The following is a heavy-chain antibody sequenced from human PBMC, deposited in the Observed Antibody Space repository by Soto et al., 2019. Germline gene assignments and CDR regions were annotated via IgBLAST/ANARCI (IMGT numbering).Heavy chain of an antibody. V-gene: IGHV4-39*01. CDR1: GGSISSSSYY. J-gene: IGHJ4*01. CDR2: IYYSGST. Sequence: PETLSLTCTVSGGSISSSSYYWGWIRQPPGKGLEWIGSIYYSGSTYYNPSLKSRVTISVDTSKNQFSLKLSSVTAADTAVYYCASNYGDYEEFFDYWGQEPWSPSPQ. D-gene: IGHD4-17*01. CDR3: ASNYGDYEEFFDY.